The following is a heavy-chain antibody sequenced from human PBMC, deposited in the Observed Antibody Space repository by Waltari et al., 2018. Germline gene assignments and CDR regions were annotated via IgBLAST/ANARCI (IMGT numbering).Heavy chain of an antibody. V-gene: IGHV4-59*01. D-gene: IGHD3-10*01. CDR1: GGSISSYY. Sequence: QVQLQESGPGLVKPSETLSLTCTVSGGSISSYYWSWIRQPPGKGLEWIGYIYYSGSTNYNPSLKSRVTISVDTSKNQFSLKLSSVTAADTAVYYCARDGDYYGSGRGMDVWSQGTTVTVSS. J-gene: IGHJ6*02. CDR2: IYYSGST. CDR3: ARDGDYYGSGRGMDV.